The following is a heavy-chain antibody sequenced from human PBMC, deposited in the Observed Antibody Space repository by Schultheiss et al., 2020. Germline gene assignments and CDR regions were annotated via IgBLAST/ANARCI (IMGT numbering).Heavy chain of an antibody. J-gene: IGHJ6*02. CDR2: ISSSGRTK. V-gene: IGHV3-48*03. Sequence: GSLRLSCVASGFTFSSYEMNWVRQAPGKGLEWVSHISSSGRTKDYADSVRGRFTISRDNAKNSLYLQMNSLRAEDTAVYYCVRDKGSYYHGMDVWGQGTTVTVSS. CDR1: GFTFSSYE. CDR3: VRDKGSYYHGMDV.